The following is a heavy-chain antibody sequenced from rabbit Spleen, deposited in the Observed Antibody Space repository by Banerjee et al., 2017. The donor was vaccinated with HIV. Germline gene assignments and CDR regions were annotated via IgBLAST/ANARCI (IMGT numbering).Heavy chain of an antibody. D-gene: IGHD2-1*01. CDR1: GVSFSSSSY. V-gene: IGHV1S40*01. J-gene: IGHJ4*01. CDR2: IDTGSSGFT. CDR3: ARGSASMTMLITGYYLGL. Sequence: QSLEESGGDLVKPGASLTLTCTASGVSFSSSSYMCWVRQAPGKGLEWIACIDTGSSGFTYFATWAKGRFTCSKTSSTTVTLQMTSLTAADTATYFCARGSASMTMLITGYYLGLWGPGTLVTVS.